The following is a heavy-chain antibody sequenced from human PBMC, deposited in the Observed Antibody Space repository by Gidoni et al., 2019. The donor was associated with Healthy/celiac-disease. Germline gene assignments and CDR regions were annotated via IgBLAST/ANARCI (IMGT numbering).Heavy chain of an antibody. CDR1: GSTFTSYA. J-gene: IGHJ4*02. Sequence: QVQLVQSGSELQKPGASVTVSCKASGSTFTSYAMNWVRQAPGQGLEWMGWINTNTGNPTSAQGFTGRCVFSLDTSVSTAYLQISSLKAEDTAVYYCARSPSSGWEAAQDYWGQGTLVTVSS. CDR3: ARSPSSGWEAAQDY. D-gene: IGHD6-19*01. V-gene: IGHV7-4-1*02. CDR2: INTNTGNP.